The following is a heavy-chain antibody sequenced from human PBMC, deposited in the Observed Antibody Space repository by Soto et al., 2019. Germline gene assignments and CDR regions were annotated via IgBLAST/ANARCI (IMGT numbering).Heavy chain of an antibody. V-gene: IGHV1-46*03. CDR1: GYTFTSYY. Sequence: GASVKVSCKASGYTFTSYYMHWVRQAPGQGLEWMGIINPSGGSTSYAQKFQGRVTMTRDTSTSTVYMELSSLRSEDTAVYYWARVVGYYDVLPGIPPYYWGQGTLVTVSS. D-gene: IGHD3-9*01. CDR3: ARVVGYYDVLPGIPPYY. CDR2: INPSGGST. J-gene: IGHJ4*02.